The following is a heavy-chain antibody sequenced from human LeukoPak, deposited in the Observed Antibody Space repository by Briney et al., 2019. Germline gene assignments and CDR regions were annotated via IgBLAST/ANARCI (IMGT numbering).Heavy chain of an antibody. CDR3: ARGVYDSSGYYYGEYYFDY. CDR1: GFTFSSYA. V-gene: IGHV3-30-3*01. Sequence: PGGSLRLSCAASGFTFSSYAISWVRQAPGKGLEWVAVISYDGSNKYYADSVKGRFTISRDNSKNTLYLQMNSLRAEDTAVYYCARGVYDSSGYYYGEYYFDYWGQGTLVTVSS. CDR2: ISYDGSNK. D-gene: IGHD3-22*01. J-gene: IGHJ4*02.